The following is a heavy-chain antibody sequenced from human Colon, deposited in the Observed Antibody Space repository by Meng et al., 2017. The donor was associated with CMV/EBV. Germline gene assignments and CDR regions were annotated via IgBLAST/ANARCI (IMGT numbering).Heavy chain of an antibody. Sequence: GESLKISCGASGFIFRNYGMHWVRQAPGKGLEWVAVVSYANSKYYVDSVKGQFTISRDNSKNTLYLQMNSLRVEDTAVYSCARAVTPGTSWSVSDVWGQGTTVTVSS. CDR3: ARAVTPGTSWSVSDV. CDR1: GFIFRNYG. J-gene: IGHJ6*02. D-gene: IGHD3-3*01. CDR2: VSYANSK. V-gene: IGHV3-30*03.